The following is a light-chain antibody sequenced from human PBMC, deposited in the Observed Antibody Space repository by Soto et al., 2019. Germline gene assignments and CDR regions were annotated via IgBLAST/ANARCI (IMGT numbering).Light chain of an antibody. Sequence: EIVMTQSPATLSVSPGEGATVSCRVSQSVSSYLAWYQQKPGQAPRLLIYDASNRATGIPARFSGSGSGTDFTLTISSLEPEDFAVYYCQQRSNWPLTFGGGTKVDIK. CDR2: DAS. CDR1: QSVSSY. CDR3: QQRSNWPLT. V-gene: IGKV3-11*01. J-gene: IGKJ4*01.